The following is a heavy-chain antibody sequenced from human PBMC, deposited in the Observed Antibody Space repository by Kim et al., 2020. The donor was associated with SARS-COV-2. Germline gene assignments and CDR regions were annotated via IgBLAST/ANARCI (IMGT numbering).Heavy chain of an antibody. CDR3: ARDRQTTITMVRGVNPNPFGY. D-gene: IGHD3-10*01. V-gene: IGHV1-3*01. CDR1: GYTFTSYA. CDR2: INAGNGNT. Sequence: ASVKVSCKASGYTFTSYAMHWVRQAPGQRLEWMGWINAGNGNTKYSQKFQGRVTITRDTSASTAYMELSSLRSEDTAVYYCARDRQTTITMVRGVNPNPFGYWGQGTLVTVSS. J-gene: IGHJ4*02.